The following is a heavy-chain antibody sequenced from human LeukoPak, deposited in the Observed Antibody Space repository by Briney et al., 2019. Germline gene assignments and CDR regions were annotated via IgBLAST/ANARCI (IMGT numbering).Heavy chain of an antibody. V-gene: IGHV4-30-2*01. CDR1: GGSISSGGYS. D-gene: IGHD3-22*01. J-gene: IGHJ4*02. CDR3: ARAAVVSTLRYYYDSRDYFDY. Sequence: SQTLSLTCAVSGGSISSGGYSWSWIRQPPGKGLEWIGYIYHSGSTYYNPSLKSRVTISVDRSKNQFSLKLSSVTAADTAVYYCARAAVVSTLRYYYDSRDYFDYWGQGTLVTVSS. CDR2: IYHSGST.